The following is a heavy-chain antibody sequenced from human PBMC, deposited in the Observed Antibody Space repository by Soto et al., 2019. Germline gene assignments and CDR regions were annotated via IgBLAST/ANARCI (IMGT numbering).Heavy chain of an antibody. Sequence: QVQLVQSGAEVKSPGASVKVSCKASGYTFTSYDINWVRQATGQGFEWMGWMNPKSGGTRYIQKFQGRVTMTRDTSISTAYMELSSLTSEDTAVYYCARGPTVMIDYWGQGTLVTVSS. CDR3: ARGPTVMIDY. D-gene: IGHD4-4*01. CDR1: GYTFTSYD. CDR2: MNPKSGGT. V-gene: IGHV1-8*01. J-gene: IGHJ4*02.